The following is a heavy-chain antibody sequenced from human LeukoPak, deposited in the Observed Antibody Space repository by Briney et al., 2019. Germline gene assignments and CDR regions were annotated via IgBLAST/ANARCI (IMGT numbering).Heavy chain of an antibody. CDR2: IIPIFGTA. J-gene: IGHJ4*02. CDR1: AGTFSSYA. D-gene: IGHD4-17*01. CDR3: ATDYGDYKHHADRIAHDY. Sequence: GASVKVSCKASAGTFSSYAISWVRQAPGQGLEWMGGIIPIFGTANYAQKFQGRVTITADESTSTAYMELSSLRSEDTAVYYCATDYGDYKHHADRIAHDYWGQGTLVTVSS. V-gene: IGHV1-69*13.